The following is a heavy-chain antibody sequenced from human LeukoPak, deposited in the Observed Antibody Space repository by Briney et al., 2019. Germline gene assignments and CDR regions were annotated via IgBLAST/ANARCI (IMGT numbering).Heavy chain of an antibody. V-gene: IGHV3-23*01. CDR2: ISGSGGST. J-gene: IGHJ5*02. CDR1: GFTFSDYA. Sequence: PGGSLRLSCAASGFTFSDYAMSWVRQALGKGLKWVSVISGSGGSTYNVDPVKGRFTISRDNSKNTLYLQMNSLRAEDTAVYYCASAYCSSTSCSAYWFDPWGQGTLVTVSS. CDR3: ASAYCSSTSCSAYWFDP. D-gene: IGHD2-2*01.